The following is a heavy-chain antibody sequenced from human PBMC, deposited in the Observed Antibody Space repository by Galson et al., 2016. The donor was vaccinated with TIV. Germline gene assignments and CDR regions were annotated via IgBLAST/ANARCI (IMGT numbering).Heavy chain of an antibody. V-gene: IGHV4-34*01. CDR2: INHSGST. Sequence: ETLSLTCGVYGGSFSGYCWSWIRQPPGKGLEWIGEINHSGSTSYNPSLKSRVTISLDTSKNQFSLKLSSVTAADTAVYYCARGGRDGYNYVPEKAIDSWGQGTLVTVSS. CDR3: ARGGRDGYNYVPEKAIDS. J-gene: IGHJ4*02. D-gene: IGHD5-24*01. CDR1: GGSFSGYC.